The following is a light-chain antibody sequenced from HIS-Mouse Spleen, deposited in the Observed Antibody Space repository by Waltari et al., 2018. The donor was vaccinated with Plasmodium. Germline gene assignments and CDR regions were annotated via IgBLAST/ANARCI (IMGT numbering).Light chain of an antibody. CDR2: GAS. CDR1: QSVSSN. J-gene: IGKJ3*01. Sequence: EIVMTQSPATLSVSPGERATLSCRASQSVSSNLAWYQQKPGQAPSLLIYGASTRATGIPARCSGSGSGTEFTLTISSLQSEDFAVYYGQKYNNWSFTFGPGTKVDIK. V-gene: IGKV3-15*01. CDR3: QKYNNWSFT.